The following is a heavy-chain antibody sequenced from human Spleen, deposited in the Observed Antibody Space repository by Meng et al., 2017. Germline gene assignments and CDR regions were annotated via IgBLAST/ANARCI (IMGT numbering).Heavy chain of an antibody. J-gene: IGHJ3*02. D-gene: IGHD1-20*01. CDR3: VKDRESYNSVWDAFDI. CDR2: LGGGDDI. CDR1: GFTFDTYA. V-gene: IGHV3-23*01. Sequence: GESLKISCAASGFTFDTYAMSWVRQAPGKGLEWVSSLGGGDDIFYADSVKGRFTISRDNSKNTLYLQMNSLRAEDTAVYYCVKDRESYNSVWDAFDIWGQGTMVTVSS.